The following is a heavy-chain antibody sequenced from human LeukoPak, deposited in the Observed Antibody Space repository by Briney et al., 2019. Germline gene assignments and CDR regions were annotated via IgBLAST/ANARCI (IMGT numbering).Heavy chain of an antibody. V-gene: IGHV3-30-3*01. Sequence: GGSLRLSCAASGFTFSSYAMHWVRQAPGKGLEWVAVISYDGSNKYYADSVKGRFTISRDNSKNTLYLQMNSLRAEDTAVYYCARGGGYYDILTGHFDYWGQGTLVTVSS. CDR3: ARGGGYYDILTGHFDY. J-gene: IGHJ4*02. D-gene: IGHD3-9*01. CDR2: ISYDGSNK. CDR1: GFTFSSYA.